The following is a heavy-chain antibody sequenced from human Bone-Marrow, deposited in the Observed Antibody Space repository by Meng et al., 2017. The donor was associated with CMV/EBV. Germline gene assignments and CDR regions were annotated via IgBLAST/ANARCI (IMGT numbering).Heavy chain of an antibody. CDR3: AKDLYGAHVPDYYGMDV. J-gene: IGHJ6*02. CDR2: IWYDGSNK. V-gene: IGHV3-33*06. D-gene: IGHD4-17*01. CDR1: GVTFSSYG. Sequence: GGSLRLSCAASGVTFSSYGMHWVRQAPGKGLEWVAVIWYDGSNKSYADSVKGRFTISRDNSKNTLYLQMNSLRAADTAVYYCAKDLYGAHVPDYYGMDVWGQGTTVTVSS.